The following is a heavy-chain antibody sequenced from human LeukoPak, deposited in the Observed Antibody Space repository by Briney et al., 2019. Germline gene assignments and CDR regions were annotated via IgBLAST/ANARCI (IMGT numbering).Heavy chain of an antibody. J-gene: IGHJ3*02. CDR3: ARGRIGVATTGAFDN. V-gene: IGHV4-59*12. CDR2: IYYTGGT. CDR1: GGSISPFY. D-gene: IGHD3-22*01. Sequence: SETLRLSCTVSGGSISPFYWNWIRQPPGKGLEWIGYIYYTGGTSYSPSLNSRATISVDTSKNQISLKLNSVTAADTAVYYCARGRIGVATTGAFDNWGQGTMVPVSS.